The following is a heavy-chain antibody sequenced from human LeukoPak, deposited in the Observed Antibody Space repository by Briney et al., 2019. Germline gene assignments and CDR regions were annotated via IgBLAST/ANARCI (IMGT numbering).Heavy chain of an antibody. CDR3: ARGVSEIDC. Sequence: GGSLRLSCAASGFTFSSYAMHWVRQAPGKGLEWVAVISYDGSNKYYADSVKGRFTISRDNSKNTLYLQMNSLRAEDTAVYYCARGVSEIDCWGQGTLVTVSS. J-gene: IGHJ4*02. CDR2: ISYDGSNK. D-gene: IGHD6-13*01. CDR1: GFTFSSYA. V-gene: IGHV3-30*01.